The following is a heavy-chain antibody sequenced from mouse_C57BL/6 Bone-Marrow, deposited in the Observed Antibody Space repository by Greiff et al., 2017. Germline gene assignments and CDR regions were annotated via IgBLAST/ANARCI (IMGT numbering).Heavy chain of an antibody. J-gene: IGHJ2*01. D-gene: IGHD4-1*01. CDR3: ARSWDAFFDY. CDR2: IHPNSGST. CDR1: GYTFTSSW. Sequence: QVQLQQPGAELVKPGASVKLSCKASGYTFTSSWMHWVKQRPGQGLEWIGMIHPNSGSTNYNEKFKSKATLTVDKSSSTAYMQLSSLTSEDSAVYYCARSWDAFFDYWGQGTTLTVSS. V-gene: IGHV1-64*01.